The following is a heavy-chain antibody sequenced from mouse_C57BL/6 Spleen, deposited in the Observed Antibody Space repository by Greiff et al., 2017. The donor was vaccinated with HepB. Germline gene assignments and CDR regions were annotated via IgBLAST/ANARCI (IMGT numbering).Heavy chain of an antibody. D-gene: IGHD2-4*01. CDR1: GFSFNTYA. V-gene: IGHV10-1*01. J-gene: IGHJ3*01. Sequence: DVQLVESGGGLVQPKGSLKLSCAASGFSFNTYAMNWVRQAPGKGLEWVARIRSKSNNYATYYADSVKDRFTISRDDSESMLYLQMNNLKTEDTAMYYCVRNDYDRGAWFAYWGQGTLVTVSA. CDR3: VRNDYDRGAWFAY. CDR2: IRSKSNNYAT.